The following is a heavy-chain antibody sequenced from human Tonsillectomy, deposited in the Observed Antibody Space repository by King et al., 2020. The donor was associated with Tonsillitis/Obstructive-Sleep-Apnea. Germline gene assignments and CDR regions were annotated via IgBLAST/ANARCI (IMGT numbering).Heavy chain of an antibody. CDR2: ISPYNGHT. D-gene: IGHD3-22*01. V-gene: IGHV1-18*01. CDR1: GYTFPKYG. Sequence: VQLVESGAEVKKPGASVKVSCKASGYTFPKYGISWVRQAPGQGFEWMGWISPYNGHTNYAQKLQARVTMTTDTSTSTAYMELRSLRYDDTAVYYCARDSMSHYYDSSGYYTFDYWGQGTLVTVSS. J-gene: IGHJ4*02. CDR3: ARDSMSHYYDSSGYYTFDY.